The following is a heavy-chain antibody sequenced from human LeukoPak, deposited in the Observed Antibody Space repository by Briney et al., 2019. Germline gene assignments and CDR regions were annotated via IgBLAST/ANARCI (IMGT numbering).Heavy chain of an antibody. V-gene: IGHV3-53*01. J-gene: IGHJ4*02. D-gene: IGHD3-3*01. Sequence: RGSLRLSCAASGFSVSNNYMTWVRQAPGKGLEWVSVISGDDDRTHYADSVKGRFTTSRDNSKNTLYLQMNSLRDDDTAIYFCARDAGRSGCAHWGPGTLVIVSS. CDR1: GFSVSNNY. CDR3: ARDAGRSGCAH. CDR2: ISGDDDRT.